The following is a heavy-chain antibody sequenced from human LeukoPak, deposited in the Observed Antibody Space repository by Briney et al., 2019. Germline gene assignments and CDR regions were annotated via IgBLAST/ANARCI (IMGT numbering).Heavy chain of an antibody. Sequence: GASVKVSCKAPGYTFTSYYMHWVRQAPGQGLEWMGIINPSGGSTSYAQKFQGRVTMTRDTSTSTVYMELSSLRSEDTAVYYCARDGIVVVPAAHYMDVWGKGTTVTVSS. D-gene: IGHD2-2*01. J-gene: IGHJ6*03. CDR2: INPSGGST. V-gene: IGHV1-46*01. CDR1: GYTFTSYY. CDR3: ARDGIVVVPAAHYMDV.